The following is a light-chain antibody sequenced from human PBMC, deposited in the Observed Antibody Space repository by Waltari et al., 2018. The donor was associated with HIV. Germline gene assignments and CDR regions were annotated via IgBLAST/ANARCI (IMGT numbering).Light chain of an antibody. CDR3: SSFTTSITVV. CDR1: SSAVGYYNE. Sequence: QSALTQPPSVSGSLGQSVTISCTGTSSAVGYYNEVSWYQQSPGTAPKLMIYDVSNRPSGVPDRFSGSKSGNTASLTISGLQAEDEADYYCSSFTTSITVVFGGGTKLTVL. V-gene: IGLV2-18*02. J-gene: IGLJ2*01. CDR2: DVS.